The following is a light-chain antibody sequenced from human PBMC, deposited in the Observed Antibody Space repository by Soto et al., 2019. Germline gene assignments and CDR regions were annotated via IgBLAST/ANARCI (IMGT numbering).Light chain of an antibody. J-gene: IGKJ5*01. V-gene: IGKV1-39*01. CDR1: ESISRH. Sequence: DIQMTQSPSSLSASVGDRVTITCRASESISRHLNWYQQKPGKAPNLLIYAASTLQNGVPSRFSGSGSGTDFTLPISSLQPEDFATYYCQQSYSTLSISFGQGTRLEIK. CDR2: AAS. CDR3: QQSYSTLSIS.